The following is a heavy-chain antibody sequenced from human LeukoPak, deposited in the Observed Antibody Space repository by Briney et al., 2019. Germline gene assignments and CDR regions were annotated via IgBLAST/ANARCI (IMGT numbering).Heavy chain of an antibody. J-gene: IGHJ4*02. CDR3: ARDSRVAVAGTFDY. V-gene: IGHV3-30-3*01. D-gene: IGHD6-19*01. CDR1: GFTFSSYA. CDR2: ISYDGSNK. Sequence: GGSLRLSCAASGFTFSSYAMHWVRQAPGKGLEWVAVISYDGSNKYYADSVKGRFTIPRDNSKNTLYLQMNSLRAEDTAVYYCARDSRVAVAGTFDYWGQGTLVTVSS.